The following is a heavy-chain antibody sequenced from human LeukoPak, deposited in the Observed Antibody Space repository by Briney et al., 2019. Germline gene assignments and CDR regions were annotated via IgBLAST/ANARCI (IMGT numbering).Heavy chain of an antibody. D-gene: IGHD3-10*01. Sequence: ETLSLTCTVSGYSFSDGYYWGWVRQAPGKGLEWVGRIKSTLLGATTDYIAPVKGRFTISRDDSTNMLYLQINSLQTEDTAVYYCATDWGSGRYIVAFDVWGQGTMVTVSS. J-gene: IGHJ3*01. CDR1: GYSFSDGY. CDR2: IKSTLLGATT. CDR3: ATDWGSGRYIVAFDV. V-gene: IGHV3-15*01.